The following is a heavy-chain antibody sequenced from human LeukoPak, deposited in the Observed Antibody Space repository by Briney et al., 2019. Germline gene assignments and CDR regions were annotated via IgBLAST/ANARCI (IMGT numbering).Heavy chain of an antibody. CDR2: INHSGST. CDR3: ARGFRNYYDRPGGY. D-gene: IGHD3-22*01. V-gene: IGHV4-34*01. J-gene: IGHJ4*02. CDR1: GGSSSGYY. Sequence: SETLSLTCAVYGGSSSGYYWSWIRQPPGEGLEWIGEINHSGSTNYNPSLKSRVTISVDTSKNQFSLKPSSVTAADTAVYYCARGFRNYYDRPGGYWGQGTLVTVSS.